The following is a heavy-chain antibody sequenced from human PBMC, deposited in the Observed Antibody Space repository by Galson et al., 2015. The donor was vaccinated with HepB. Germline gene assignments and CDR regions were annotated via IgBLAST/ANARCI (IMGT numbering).Heavy chain of an antibody. CDR2: ISGRGGST. CDR1: GFTFNNYA. CDR3: AKDHLEGGTYFDFWGSFRLNPFDY. J-gene: IGHJ4*02. V-gene: IGHV3-23*01. Sequence: SLRLSCAASGFTFNNYAMSWVRQAPGKGLEWISAISGRGGSTYYADSVKGRFTISRDNSKNTLYLQMSSLRAADTGIYYCAKDHLEGGTYFDFWGSFRLNPFDYWGQGTLVTASS. D-gene: IGHD3-3*01.